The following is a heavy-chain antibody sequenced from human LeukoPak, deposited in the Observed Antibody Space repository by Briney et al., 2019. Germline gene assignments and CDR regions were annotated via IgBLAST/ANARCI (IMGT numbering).Heavy chain of an antibody. J-gene: IGHJ4*02. CDR1: GYTFTSYA. V-gene: IGHV1-3*01. CDR2: INAGNGNT. D-gene: IGHD3-22*01. Sequence: ASVKVSCKASGYTFTSYAMHWVRQAPGQRLEWMGWINAGNGNTKYSQEFQGRVTMTTDTSTSTAYMELRSLRSDDTAVYYCARDIEGSGYYLPFDYWGQGTLVTVSS. CDR3: ARDIEGSGYYLPFDY.